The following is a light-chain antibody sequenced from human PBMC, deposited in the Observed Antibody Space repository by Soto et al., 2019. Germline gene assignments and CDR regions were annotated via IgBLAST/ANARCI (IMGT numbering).Light chain of an antibody. CDR1: QTITNY. CDR2: GAS. V-gene: IGKV1-39*01. J-gene: IGKJ4*01. CDR3: QQGYNTPLT. Sequence: DLRMTQSPSSLSASVGDRVSITCRASQTITNYLNWYQLKPGKAPKLLIYGASTLQSGVPSRFSGSGSGTDFNLTISSLQPEDFATYYCQQGYNTPLTFGGGTKVEIK.